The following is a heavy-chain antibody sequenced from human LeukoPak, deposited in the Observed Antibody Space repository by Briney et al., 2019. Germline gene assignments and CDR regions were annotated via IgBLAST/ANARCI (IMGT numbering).Heavy chain of an antibody. CDR3: ARASPTYDFWSGYSSFNWFDP. V-gene: IGHV4-59*01. J-gene: IGHJ5*02. CDR2: IYYSGST. D-gene: IGHD3-3*01. Sequence: SETLSLTCTVSGGSISSYYWSWIRQPPGKGLEWIGYIYYSGSTNYNPSLKSRVTISVGTSKNQFSLKLSSVTAADTAVYYCARASPTYDFWSGYSSFNWFDPWGQGTLVTVSS. CDR1: GGSISSYY.